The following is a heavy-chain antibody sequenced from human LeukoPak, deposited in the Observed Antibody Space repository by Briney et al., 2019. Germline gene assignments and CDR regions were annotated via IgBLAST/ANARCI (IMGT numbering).Heavy chain of an antibody. D-gene: IGHD5-12*01. CDR1: GGSFSGYY. V-gene: IGHV4-34*01. CDR2: INHSGST. J-gene: IGHJ6*02. Sequence: SETLSPTCAVYGGSFSGYYWSWIRQPPGKGLEWIGEINHSGSTNYNPSLKSRVTISVDTSKNQSSLKLSSVTAADTAVYYCSHGYSGYALGYYYGMDVWGQGTTVTVSS. CDR3: SHGYSGYALGYYYGMDV.